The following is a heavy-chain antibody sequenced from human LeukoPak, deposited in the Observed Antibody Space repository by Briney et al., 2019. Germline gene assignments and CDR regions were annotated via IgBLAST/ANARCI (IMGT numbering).Heavy chain of an antibody. J-gene: IGHJ4*02. Sequence: GGSLRLSCAASAFTFSRYWTTWVRQAPGRGLEWVANINEDGSEKYYLDSVRGRFTISRDNAKNSLYLQMDSLRAEDTAVYYCARLFVYGSGAEAFDYWGQGALVTVSS. CDR3: ARLFVYGSGAEAFDY. D-gene: IGHD3-10*01. CDR1: AFTFSRYW. V-gene: IGHV3-7*01. CDR2: INEDGSEK.